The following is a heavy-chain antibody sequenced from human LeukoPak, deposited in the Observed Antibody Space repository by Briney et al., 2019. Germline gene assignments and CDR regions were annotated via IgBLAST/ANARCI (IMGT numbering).Heavy chain of an antibody. V-gene: IGHV1-69*13. D-gene: IGHD2-2*01. CDR2: IIPIFGTA. CDR3: ARRFHSEYQRNPTYYFDY. J-gene: IGHJ4*02. CDR1: GGTFSSYA. Sequence: GASVKVSCKASGGTFSSYAISWVRQAPGQGLEWMGGIIPIFGTASYAQKFQGRVTITADESTSTAYMELSSLRSEDTAVYYCARRFHSEYQRNPTYYFDYWGQGTLVTVSS.